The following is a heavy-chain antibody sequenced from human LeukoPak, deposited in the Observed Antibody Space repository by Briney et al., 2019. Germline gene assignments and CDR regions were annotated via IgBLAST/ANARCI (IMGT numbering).Heavy chain of an antibody. Sequence: KSSETLSLTCTVSGGSISSYYWSWIRQPPGKGLEWIGYIYYSGSTNYNPSLKSRVTISVGTSKNQFSLKLSSVTAADTAVYYCAREQQLVHAFDIWGQGTMVTVSS. D-gene: IGHD6-13*01. CDR3: AREQQLVHAFDI. CDR2: IYYSGST. V-gene: IGHV4-59*12. J-gene: IGHJ3*02. CDR1: GGSISSYY.